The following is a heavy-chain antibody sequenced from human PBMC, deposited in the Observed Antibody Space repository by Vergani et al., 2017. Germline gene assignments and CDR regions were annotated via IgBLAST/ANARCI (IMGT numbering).Heavy chain of an antibody. V-gene: IGHV4-34*01. Sequence: QVQLQQWGAGLLKPSETLSLTCAVYGGSFSGYYWSWIRQPPGKGLEWIGEINHSGSTNYNPSLKSRVIISVDTSKNQFSLKLSSLTAADTAVYYCAVRPRVNMVRGEILTKRTFDYWSPGTLVTVSS. CDR1: GGSFSGYY. CDR3: AVRPRVNMVRGEILTKRTFDY. CDR2: INHSGST. J-gene: IGHJ4*02. D-gene: IGHD3-10*01.